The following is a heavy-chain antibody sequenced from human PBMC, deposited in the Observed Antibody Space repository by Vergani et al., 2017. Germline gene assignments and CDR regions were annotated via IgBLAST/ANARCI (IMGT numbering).Heavy chain of an antibody. Sequence: QVQLQQWGAGLLKPSETLSLTCAVYGGSFSGYYWSWIRQPPGKGLEWIGEINHSGSTNYNPSLKSRVTISVDTSKNQFSLKLSSVTAADTAVYYCARGYYDSSGYAFDIWGQGTMVTVSS. V-gene: IGHV4-34*01. D-gene: IGHD3-22*01. CDR3: ARGYYDSSGYAFDI. CDR2: INHSGST. J-gene: IGHJ3*02. CDR1: GGSFSGYY.